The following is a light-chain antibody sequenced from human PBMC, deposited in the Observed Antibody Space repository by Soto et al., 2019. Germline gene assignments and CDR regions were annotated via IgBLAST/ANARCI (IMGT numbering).Light chain of an antibody. CDR2: MNN. J-gene: IGLJ3*02. CDR1: RSNIGSAI. CDR3: VAWDDNLSSRV. Sequence: QSVLTQPPSLSGTPGQTVTISCIGSRSNIGSAIVHWYQQIPGTAPKHLIYMNNQRPSAVPDRFSGSKSGTSASLVITGLRPEDEADYYCVAWDDNLSSRVFGGGTQLTVL. V-gene: IGLV1-47*01.